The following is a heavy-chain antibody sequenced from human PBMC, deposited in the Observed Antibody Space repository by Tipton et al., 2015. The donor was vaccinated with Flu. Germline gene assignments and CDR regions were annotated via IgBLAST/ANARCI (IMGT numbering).Heavy chain of an antibody. D-gene: IGHD6-19*01. CDR1: GYSISSGYY. V-gene: IGHV4-38-2*02. CDR3: ARDLGGQSSGWKGPFDY. J-gene: IGHJ4*02. CDR2: IYHSGST. Sequence: TLSLTCTVSGYSISSGYYWGWIRQPPGKGLEWIGSIYHSGSTYYNPSLKSRVTISVDTSKSQFSLKLGSVTAADTAVYYCARDLGGQSSGWKGPFDYWGQGTLVTVSS.